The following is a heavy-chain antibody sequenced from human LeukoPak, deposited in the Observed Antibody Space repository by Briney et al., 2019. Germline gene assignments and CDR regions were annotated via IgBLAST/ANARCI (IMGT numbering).Heavy chain of an antibody. Sequence: ASVKVSFKASRYTFTTYYMHSVRQAPGQGLEWMGLINPSGGSTSYAQKFQGRATMTGDTSTSTVSMELSSLRSEDTAVYYCARAPSTTEIVTGYYIYWVEPWGEGALGTVSS. V-gene: IGHV1-46*01. D-gene: IGHD3-9*01. CDR2: INPSGGST. CDR1: RYTFTTYY. J-gene: IGHJ5*02. CDR3: ARAPSTTEIVTGYYIYWVEP.